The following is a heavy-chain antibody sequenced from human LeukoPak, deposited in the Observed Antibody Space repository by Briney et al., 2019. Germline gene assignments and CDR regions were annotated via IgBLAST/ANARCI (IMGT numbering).Heavy chain of an antibody. Sequence: GGSLRLSCAASGFTFSSYAMSWVRQAPGKGLEWVSAISGSGGSTYYADSVKGRFTISRDNSKNTLYLQMNSLRAEDTAVYYCAKDQRGSWYPDAFDSWGQGTMVTVSS. V-gene: IGHV3-23*01. CDR2: ISGSGGST. D-gene: IGHD6-13*01. CDR1: GFTFSSYA. CDR3: AKDQRGSWYPDAFDS. J-gene: IGHJ3*02.